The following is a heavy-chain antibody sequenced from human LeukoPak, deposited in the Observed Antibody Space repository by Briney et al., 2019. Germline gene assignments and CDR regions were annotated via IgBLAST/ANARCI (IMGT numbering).Heavy chain of an antibody. CDR2: ISGSGGST. CDR3: AKDLVTTVTTGWFDP. Sequence: GGSLRLSCAATGFTFSSYWMSWVRQAPGKGLERVSAISGSGGSTYYADSVKGRFTISRDNSKNTLYLQMNSLRAEDTAVYYCAKDLVTTVTTGWFDPWGQGTLVTVSS. J-gene: IGHJ5*02. V-gene: IGHV3-23*01. D-gene: IGHD4-17*01. CDR1: GFTFSSYW.